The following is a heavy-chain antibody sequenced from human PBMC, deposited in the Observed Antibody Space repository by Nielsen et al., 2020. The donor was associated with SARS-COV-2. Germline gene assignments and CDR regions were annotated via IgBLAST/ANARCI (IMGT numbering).Heavy chain of an antibody. CDR3: ARDGGLRIAVAGTRGYFDY. CDR2: ISYDGSNK. D-gene: IGHD6-19*01. J-gene: IGHJ4*02. CDR1: GFTFSSYA. Sequence: GESLKISCAASGFTFSSYAMHWVRQAPGKGLEWVAVISYDGSNKYYADSVKGRFTISRDNSKNTLYLQMNSLRAEDTAVYYCARDGGLRIAVAGTRGYFDYWGQGTLVTVSS. V-gene: IGHV3-30-3*01.